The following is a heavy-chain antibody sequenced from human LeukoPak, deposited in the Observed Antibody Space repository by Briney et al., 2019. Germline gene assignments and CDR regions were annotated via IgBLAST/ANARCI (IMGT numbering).Heavy chain of an antibody. CDR1: GYTLTELS. CDR2: INPNSGGT. J-gene: IGHJ6*03. V-gene: IGHV1-2*02. Sequence: GASVKVSCKVSGYTLTELSMHWVRQAPGKGLEWMGWINPNSGGTNYAQKFQGRVTMTRDTSISTAYMELSRLRSDDTAVYYCARSYDFWSGPYYMDVWGKGTTVTVSS. CDR3: ARSYDFWSGPYYMDV. D-gene: IGHD3-3*01.